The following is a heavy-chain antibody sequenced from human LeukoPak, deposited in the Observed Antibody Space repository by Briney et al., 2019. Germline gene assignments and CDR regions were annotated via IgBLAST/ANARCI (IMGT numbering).Heavy chain of an antibody. CDR1: GGSISGSSSY. J-gene: IGHJ4*02. CDR2: IYYSGST. Sequence: PSETLSLTCTVSGGSISGSSSYWGWIRQPPGKGLEWIGNIYYSGSTYNNPSLKSRVTISVDTSKNQFSLRLSSVTAADTAVYYCATWRTAKTGFDYWGQGTLVTVSS. CDR3: ATWRTAKTGFDY. D-gene: IGHD1-1*01. V-gene: IGHV4-39*01.